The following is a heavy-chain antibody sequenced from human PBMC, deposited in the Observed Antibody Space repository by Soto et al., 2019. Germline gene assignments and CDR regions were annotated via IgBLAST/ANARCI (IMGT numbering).Heavy chain of an antibody. J-gene: IGHJ6*02. CDR2: ISAYNGNT. CDR1: GYTFTSYC. V-gene: IGHV1-18*01. D-gene: IGHD6-13*01. CDR3: ARDRTSSPYFYVMDV. Sequence: ASVKVSCKSSGYTFTSYCISWVRQAPGQGLEWMGWISAYNGNTNYAQKLQGRVTMTTDTSTSTAYMELRSLRSDDTAVYYCARDRTSSPYFYVMDVWGQGTTVTVSS.